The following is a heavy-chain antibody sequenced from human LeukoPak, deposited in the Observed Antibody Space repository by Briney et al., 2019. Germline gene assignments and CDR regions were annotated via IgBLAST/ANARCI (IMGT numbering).Heavy chain of an antibody. Sequence: GESLKISCKGSGYSFTNYWIGWVRQMPGKGLEWMGIIYPGDPDTRYSPSFQGQVTISADKSITTAYLQWSSLKASDTAMYYYARTYGSGTYYNRVGGFDIWGRGTMVTVSS. J-gene: IGHJ3*02. CDR1: GYSFTNYW. V-gene: IGHV5-51*01. D-gene: IGHD3-10*01. CDR3: ARTYGSGTYYNRVGGFDI. CDR2: IYPGDPDT.